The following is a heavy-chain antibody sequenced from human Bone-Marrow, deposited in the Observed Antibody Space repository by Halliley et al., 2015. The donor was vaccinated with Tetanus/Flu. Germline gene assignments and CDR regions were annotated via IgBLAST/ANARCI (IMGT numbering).Heavy chain of an antibody. CDR1: GFTFSSSG. D-gene: IGHD3-10*01. Sequence: SLRLSCAASGFTFSSSGMHWVRQAPGKGLEWLALISNDGVKVYYSDSVKGRFTISRDNSKNMLYLQMNSLRVEDTAVYYCAKIGKWFGEGVFEKGWDSWGQGTLVTVSS. CDR2: ISNDGVKV. J-gene: IGHJ4*02. CDR3: AKIGKWFGEGVFEKGWDS. V-gene: IGHV3-30*18.